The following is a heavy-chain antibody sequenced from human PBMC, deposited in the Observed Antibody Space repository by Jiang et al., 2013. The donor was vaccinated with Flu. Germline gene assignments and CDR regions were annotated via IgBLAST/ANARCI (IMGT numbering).Heavy chain of an antibody. CDR1: GFTFSGYA. CDR2: ISGSGGST. V-gene: IGHV3-23*01. CDR3: AKAGEWLRFQDHCFDY. D-gene: IGHD5-12*01. Sequence: GLVKPGGSLRLSCAASGFTFSGYAMSWVRQAPGKGLEWVSAISGSGGSTYFGDSVKGRFTMSRDNSKNTLYLEMNSLRAEDTAVYYCAKAGEWLRFQDHCFDYWGQGTLVTVSS. J-gene: IGHJ4*02.